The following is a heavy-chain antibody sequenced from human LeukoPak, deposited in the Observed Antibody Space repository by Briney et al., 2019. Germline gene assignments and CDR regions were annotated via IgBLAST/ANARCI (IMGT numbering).Heavy chain of an antibody. CDR2: ISSGGSNI. CDR3: VRDWFLALDY. CDR1: GFTFSGYE. Sequence: GGSLRLSCTASGFTFSGYEMNWVRQAPGKGLEWVSYISSGGSNIYYADPVKGRFTISRDNAKSSLYLQMNNLRAEDTAVYYCVRDWFLALDYWGQGTLVTVSS. V-gene: IGHV3-48*03. J-gene: IGHJ4*02. D-gene: IGHD3-10*01.